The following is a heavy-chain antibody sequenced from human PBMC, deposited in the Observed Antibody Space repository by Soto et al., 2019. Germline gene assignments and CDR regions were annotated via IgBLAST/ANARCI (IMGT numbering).Heavy chain of an antibody. CDR2: TYYRSRWYS. V-gene: IGHV6-1*01. CDR1: GDTVSSNSVA. CDR3: ARSEEDSDYYYYGMDV. J-gene: IGHJ6*02. Sequence: SQTLSLTWVGSGDTVSSNSVAWNWVRQSPSGGLEWLGRTYYRSRWYSDYAVSVRSRIDINADTSKNQVSLQLNSVAPEDPAVYSCARSEEDSDYYYYGMDVWGQGTRVTVSS. D-gene: IGHD2-15*01.